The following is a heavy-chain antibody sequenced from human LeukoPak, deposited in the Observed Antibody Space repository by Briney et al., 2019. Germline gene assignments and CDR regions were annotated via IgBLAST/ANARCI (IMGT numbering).Heavy chain of an antibody. V-gene: IGHV3-21*04. J-gene: IGHJ6*03. CDR3: AKNGDRGAYCSGGSCYPYYYYYIDV. CDR2: ISSSSSYI. D-gene: IGHD2-15*01. Sequence: GGSLRLSCAASGFTFSSYSMNWVRQAPGKGLEWVSSISSSSSYIYYADSVKGRFTISRDNAKNSLYLQMNSLRAEDTAIYYCAKNGDRGAYCSGGSCYPYYYYYIDVWGKGTTVTISS. CDR1: GFTFSSYS.